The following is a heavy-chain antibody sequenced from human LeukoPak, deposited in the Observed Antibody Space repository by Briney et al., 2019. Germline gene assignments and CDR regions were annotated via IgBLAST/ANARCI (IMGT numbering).Heavy chain of an antibody. CDR2: IYYSGST. V-gene: IGHV4-30-4*01. J-gene: IGHJ4*02. Sequence: SQTLSLTCTVSGGSISSGDYYWSWIRQPPGKGLEWIGYIYYSGSTYYNPSLKSRVTISVDTSKNQFSLKLSSVTAADTAVYYCARDLLNEGNHLDYWGQGTLVTASS. CDR3: ARDLLNEGNHLDY. D-gene: IGHD4-23*01. CDR1: GGSISSGDYY.